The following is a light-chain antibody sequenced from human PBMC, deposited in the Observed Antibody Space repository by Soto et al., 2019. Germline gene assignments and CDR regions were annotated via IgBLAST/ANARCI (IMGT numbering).Light chain of an antibody. CDR3: QHYNNLPLF. CDR2: DAS. V-gene: IGKV1-33*01. Sequence: DIQMTQSPSSLSVSVGDRVTITCQASQDINSYLNWYQQKPGKAPNLLIYDASTLQTGIPSRFSGSGSGTDFTLTISSLQPEDIAVYYCQHYNNLPLFFGGGTKVEIK. J-gene: IGKJ4*01. CDR1: QDINSY.